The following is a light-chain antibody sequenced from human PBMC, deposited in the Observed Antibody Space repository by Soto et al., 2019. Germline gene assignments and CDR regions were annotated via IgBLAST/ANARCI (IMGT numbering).Light chain of an antibody. CDR3: QQYGSSPLT. CDR2: GAS. V-gene: IGKV3-20*01. CDR1: QSVSNSY. J-gene: IGKJ4*01. Sequence: EIVLTQSPGTLSLSPGDRATLSCRASQSVSNSYLAWYQQKPGQAPKLLIYGASSRATGIPDRFSGSGSGTDFTLSISSLEPEDFAVYYCQQYGSSPLTFGGGTKVDIK.